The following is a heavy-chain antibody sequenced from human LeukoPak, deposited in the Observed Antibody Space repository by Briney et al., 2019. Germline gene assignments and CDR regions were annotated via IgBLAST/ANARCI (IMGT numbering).Heavy chain of an antibody. J-gene: IGHJ3*02. Sequence: SVKVSCKASGGTFSSYAISWVRQAPGQGLEWMGRIIPILGMANYAQKFQGRVTITADKSTSTAYMELSSLRSEDTAVYYCARRMDSFGVGAWGVEDAFDIWGQGTMVTVSS. CDR2: IIPILGMA. CDR1: GGTFSSYA. D-gene: IGHD3-3*01. V-gene: IGHV1-69*04. CDR3: ARRMDSFGVGAWGVEDAFDI.